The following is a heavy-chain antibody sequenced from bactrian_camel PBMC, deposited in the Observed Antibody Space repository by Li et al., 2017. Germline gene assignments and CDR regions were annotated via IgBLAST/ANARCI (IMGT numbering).Heavy chain of an antibody. CDR1: GFVYNGYC. CDR2: IDSDGST. D-gene: IGHD7*01. V-gene: IGHV3S26*01. Sequence: VQLVESGGGLVQPGGSLRLSCERSGFVYNGYCISWFRKAPGKERGGVAAIDSDGSTSYADSVKGRFTISRDNAKNTLYLKLNSLRTEDTAMYYCAVSTTSYSPVFGQGTQVTVS. J-gene: IGHJ4*01.